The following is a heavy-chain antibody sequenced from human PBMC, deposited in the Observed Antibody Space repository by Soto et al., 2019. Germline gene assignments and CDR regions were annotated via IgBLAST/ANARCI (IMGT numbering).Heavy chain of an antibody. CDR2: VSAYNGNA. V-gene: IGHV1-18*01. Sequence: ASVKVSCKASGYTFTSYFITWVRQAPGQGLEWMGWVSAYNGNANYAQTLYGRVTMTTDTSTSTAYMELRSLRFDDTAVYYCARQNYYSGMDVWGQGTTVTVSS. J-gene: IGHJ6*02. CDR1: GYTFTSYF. CDR3: ARQNYYSGMDV.